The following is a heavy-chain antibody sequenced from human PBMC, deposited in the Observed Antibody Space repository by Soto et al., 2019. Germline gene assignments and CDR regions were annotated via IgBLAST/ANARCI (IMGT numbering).Heavy chain of an antibody. CDR2: IKEDGREI. CDR1: GFTFSKYW. Sequence: EVQLVESGGGLVQPGGSLKLSCAASGFTFSKYWMNWVRQAPGKGLEWVANIKEDGREIHYVDSVRGRFTISRENANNGLHLKMRSLRAEDTAVYYCAGPRGIHEDGDYWGQGILVTVSS. CDR3: AGPRGIHEDGDY. J-gene: IGHJ4*02. V-gene: IGHV3-7*01.